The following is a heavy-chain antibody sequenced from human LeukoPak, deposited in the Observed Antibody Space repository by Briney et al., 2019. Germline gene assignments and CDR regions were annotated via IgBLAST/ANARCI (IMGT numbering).Heavy chain of an antibody. D-gene: IGHD6-19*01. CDR2: IYYSGST. CDR1: GGSISSYY. CDR3: ASLSSGWYWGDFDY. Sequence: SETLSLTCAVSGGSISSYYWSWIRQPPGKGLEWIGYIYYSGSTNYNPSLKSRVTISVDTSKNQFSLKLSSVTAADTAVYYCASLSSGWYWGDFDYWGQGTLVTVSS. J-gene: IGHJ4*02. V-gene: IGHV4-59*01.